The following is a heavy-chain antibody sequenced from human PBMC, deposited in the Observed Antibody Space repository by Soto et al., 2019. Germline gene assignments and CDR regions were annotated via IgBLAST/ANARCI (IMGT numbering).Heavy chain of an antibody. CDR1: GDFISNTTYY. Sequence: KPSETLSLTCIVSGDFISNTTYYWGWVRQAPGKGLEWVGSIYFSGSGTSHYNPSLKSRVTISVDTSKNQFSLKLTSVTAADTAVYYCARRRHSFGTSGYYSFDYWGQGTLVTVYS. V-gene: IGHV4-39*01. D-gene: IGHD3-22*01. J-gene: IGHJ4*02. CDR3: ARRRHSFGTSGYYSFDY. CDR2: IYFSGSGTS.